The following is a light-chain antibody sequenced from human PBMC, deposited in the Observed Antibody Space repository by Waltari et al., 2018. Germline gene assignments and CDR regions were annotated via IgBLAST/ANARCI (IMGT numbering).Light chain of an antibody. V-gene: IGKV2-40*01. CDR2: TLA. CDR1: QSLLNSDDGYTY. CDR3: MQRLEFPYT. Sequence: DIVMTQTPLSLPVTPGEPASISCRSSQSLLNSDDGYTYLDWFLQKPGQSPQRLIYTLAFRASGVPDRVSGTGSGSNFSLKISRVEAEDVGVYYCMQRLEFPYTFGQGTRLDMK. J-gene: IGKJ2*01.